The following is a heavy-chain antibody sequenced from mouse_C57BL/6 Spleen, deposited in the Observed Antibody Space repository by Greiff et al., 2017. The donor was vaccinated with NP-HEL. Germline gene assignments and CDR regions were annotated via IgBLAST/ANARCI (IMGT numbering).Heavy chain of an antibody. CDR1: GYTFTSYW. CDR3: ARDYGSSYPSYWYFDV. J-gene: IGHJ1*03. Sequence: QVQLQQPGAELVKPGASVKLSCKASGYTFTSYWMHWVKQRPGQGLEWIGMIHPNSGSTNYNEKFKSKATLTVDKSSSTAYMQLSSLTSEDSAVYYCARDYGSSYPSYWYFDVWGTGTTVTVSS. V-gene: IGHV1-64*01. D-gene: IGHD1-1*01. CDR2: IHPNSGST.